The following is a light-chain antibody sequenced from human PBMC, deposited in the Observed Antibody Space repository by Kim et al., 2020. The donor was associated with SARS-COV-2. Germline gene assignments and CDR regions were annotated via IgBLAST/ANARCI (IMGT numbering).Light chain of an antibody. CDR3: QAWNSSTAV. J-gene: IGLJ1*01. CDR1: KLGDKY. V-gene: IGLV3-1*01. CDR2: QDS. Sequence: SVAPGQTASITCYGDKLGDKYACWYHQKPCQSPVLVIYQDSKRPSGIPERFSGSNTGNTATLTISGTQAMDEADYHCQAWNSSTAVFGTGTKVTVL.